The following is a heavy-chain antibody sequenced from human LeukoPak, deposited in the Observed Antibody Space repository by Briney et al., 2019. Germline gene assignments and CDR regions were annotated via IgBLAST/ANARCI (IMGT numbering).Heavy chain of an antibody. V-gene: IGHV3-23*01. Sequence: GGSLRLSCAASGFNFSSYAMGWVRQAPGKGPEWVSGISVSGGSTYYADSVTGRFTISRHNSKNTLYLQMNNLRAEDTAVYYCARGGPATTIDYWGRGTLVTVSS. CDR3: ARGGPATTIDY. D-gene: IGHD1-1*01. J-gene: IGHJ4*02. CDR1: GFNFSSYA. CDR2: ISVSGGST.